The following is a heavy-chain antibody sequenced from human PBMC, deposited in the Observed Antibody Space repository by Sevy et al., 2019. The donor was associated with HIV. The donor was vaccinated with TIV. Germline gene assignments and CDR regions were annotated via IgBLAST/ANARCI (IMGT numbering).Heavy chain of an antibody. CDR3: ARDWYYYDSSGYQGY. V-gene: IGHV3-7*01. J-gene: IGHJ4*02. D-gene: IGHD3-22*01. CDR2: IKQDGSEK. Sequence: GGSLRLSCAASGFTFSSYWMSCVRQAPGKGLEWVANIKQDGSEKYYVDSVKGRFTISRDNAKNSLYLQMNSLRAEDAAVYYCARDWYYYDSSGYQGYWGQGTPVTVSS. CDR1: GFTFSSYW.